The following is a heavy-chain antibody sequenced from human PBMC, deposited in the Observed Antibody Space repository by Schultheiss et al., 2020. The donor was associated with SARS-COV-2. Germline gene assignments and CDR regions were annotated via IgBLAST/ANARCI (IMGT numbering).Heavy chain of an antibody. D-gene: IGHD3-3*01. Sequence: SETLSLTCAVYGGSFSGYYWSWIRQPPGKGLEWIGYIYYSGSTNYNPSLKSRVTISVDTSKNQFSLKLSSVTAADTAVYYCARVESRYYFDYWGQGTLVTVSS. V-gene: IGHV4-59*01. J-gene: IGHJ4*02. CDR3: ARVESRYYFDY. CDR2: IYYSGST. CDR1: GGSFSGYY.